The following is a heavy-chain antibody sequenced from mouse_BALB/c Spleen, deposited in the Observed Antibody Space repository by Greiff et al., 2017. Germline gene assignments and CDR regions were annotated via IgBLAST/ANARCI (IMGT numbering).Heavy chain of an antibody. CDR1: GYSITSGYY. V-gene: IGHV3-6*02. CDR2: ISYDGSN. CDR3: ARRIYDYFDY. Sequence: ESGPGLVKPSQSLSLTCSVTGYSITSGYYWNWIRQFPGNKLEWMGYISYDGSNNYNPSLKNRISITRDTSKNQFFLKLNSVTTEDTATYYCARRIYDYFDYWGQGTTLTVSS. J-gene: IGHJ2*01. D-gene: IGHD2-3*01.